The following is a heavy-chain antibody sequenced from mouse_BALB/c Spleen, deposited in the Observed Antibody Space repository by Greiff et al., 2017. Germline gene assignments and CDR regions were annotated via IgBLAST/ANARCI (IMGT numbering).Heavy chain of an antibody. Sequence: EVKLMESGAELVKPGASVKLSCTASGFNIKDTYMHWVKQRPEQGLEWIGRIDPANGNTKYDPKFQGKATITADTSSNTAYLQLSSLTSEDTAVYYCASGFYYGYDWFAYWGQGTLVTVSA. CDR3: ASGFYYGYDWFAY. V-gene: IGHV14-3*02. CDR1: GFNIKDTY. CDR2: IDPANGNT. D-gene: IGHD2-2*01. J-gene: IGHJ3*01.